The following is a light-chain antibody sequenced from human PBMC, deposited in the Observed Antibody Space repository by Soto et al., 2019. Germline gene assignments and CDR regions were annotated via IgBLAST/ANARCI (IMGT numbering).Light chain of an antibody. J-gene: IGKJ1*01. Sequence: EILLTQSPVALSVSPGERATLSCRASQAIRSYLAWYQQKPGQAPRLLISDVSTRATGIPARFNGSGSGTDFTLTISRLEPEDFAVYYCQQYGSSPPKFGQGTKVDI. CDR2: DVS. CDR3: QQYGSSPPK. V-gene: IGKV3-20*01. CDR1: QAIRSY.